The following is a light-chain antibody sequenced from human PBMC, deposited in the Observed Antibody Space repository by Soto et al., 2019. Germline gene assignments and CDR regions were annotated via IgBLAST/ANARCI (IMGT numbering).Light chain of an antibody. V-gene: IGKV3-20*01. J-gene: IGKJ4*01. CDR3: HQYDRSPLT. CDR1: QSVSSGY. Sequence: EIVLTQSPGTLSLSPGERATLSCRASQSVSSGYLAGYKQKPGQAPRLLIYGASSRATATPDRFSGSGSGTDFTLTISRLEPEDVAVYYCHQYDRSPLTFGGGTKVEIK. CDR2: GAS.